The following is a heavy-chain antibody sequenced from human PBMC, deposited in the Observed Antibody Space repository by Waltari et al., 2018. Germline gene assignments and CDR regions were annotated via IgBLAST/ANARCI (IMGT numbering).Heavy chain of an antibody. D-gene: IGHD6-13*01. J-gene: IGHJ4*02. CDR1: GFTFSSYG. Sequence: QVQLVESGGAVVQPGGSLRLSCAASGFTFSSYGLHWVRQAPGKWLEWVAFIWYDGSNKYYADSVKGRFTISRDNSKNTLYLQMNSLRADDTAVYYCAKDRSAAGTLFDYWGQGTLVTVSS. V-gene: IGHV3-30*02. CDR3: AKDRSAAGTLFDY. CDR2: IWYDGSNK.